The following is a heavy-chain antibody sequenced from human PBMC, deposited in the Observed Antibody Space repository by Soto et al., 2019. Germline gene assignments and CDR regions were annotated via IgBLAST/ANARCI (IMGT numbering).Heavy chain of an antibody. CDR3: ARRLYSGYDHVAIDI. CDR2: IYYSGST. V-gene: IGHV4-39*07. Sequence: PSETLSLTCTVSGGSISRSSYYWGWIRQPPGKGLEWIGSIYYSGSTYYTPSLSGRVTISVDTSKNQFSLKLSSVTAADTAVYYCARRLYSGYDHVAIDIWGQGTMVTVSS. J-gene: IGHJ3*02. D-gene: IGHD5-12*01. CDR1: GGSISRSSYY.